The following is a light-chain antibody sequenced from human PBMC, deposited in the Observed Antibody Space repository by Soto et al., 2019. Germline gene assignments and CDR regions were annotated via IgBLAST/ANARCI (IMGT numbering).Light chain of an antibody. J-gene: IGKJ2*01. CDR1: QSVSSSY. Sequence: EIVLTQSPGTLSLSPGERATLSCRASQSVSSSYLTWYQQKPGQAPRLLIYGASSRANGIPDRFSGSGSGTDFTLTISRLKPEDFAVYYCQQYGSSPYTFGQGTKLVIK. CDR3: QQYGSSPYT. CDR2: GAS. V-gene: IGKV3-20*01.